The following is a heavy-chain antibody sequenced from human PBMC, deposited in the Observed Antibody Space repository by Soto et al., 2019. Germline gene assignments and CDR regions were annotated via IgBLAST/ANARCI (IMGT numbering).Heavy chain of an antibody. V-gene: IGHV4-34*01. CDR1: GGSFSGYY. D-gene: IGHD3-9*01. CDR2: INHSGST. CDR3: ARGYRYFEWLLGY. Sequence: QVQLQQWGAGLLKPSETLSLTCAVYGGSFSGYYWSWIRQPPGKGLEWIGEINHSGSTNYNPSLKSRVNIPEDTSKHQFSRRLSSVTAADTAVYYCARGYRYFEWLLGYWGQGTLVTVSS. J-gene: IGHJ4*02.